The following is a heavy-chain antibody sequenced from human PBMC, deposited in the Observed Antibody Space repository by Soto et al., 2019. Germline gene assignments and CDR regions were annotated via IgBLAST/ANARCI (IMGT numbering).Heavy chain of an antibody. CDR3: ARPGSSSSGDYYYYGMDV. Sequence: GASVKVSCKASGGTFSSYAISWVRQAPGQGLEWMGGIIPIFGTANYAQKFQGRVTITADESTSTAYMELSSLRSEDTAVYYCARPGSSSSGDYYYYGMDVWGQGTTVTVSS. CDR1: GGTFSSYA. V-gene: IGHV1-69*13. CDR2: IIPIFGTA. D-gene: IGHD6-6*01. J-gene: IGHJ6*02.